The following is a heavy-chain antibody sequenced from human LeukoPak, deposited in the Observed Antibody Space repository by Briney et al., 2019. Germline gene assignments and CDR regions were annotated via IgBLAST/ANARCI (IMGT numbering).Heavy chain of an antibody. D-gene: IGHD2-15*01. J-gene: IGHJ4*02. CDR3: ARDRCSGGSCYLLDY. V-gene: IGHV6-1*01. CDR2: TYYRSKWYN. CDR1: GDSVSSNSAA. Sequence: SQTLSLTCAISGDSVSSNSAAWNWIRQSPSRGLEWRGKTYYRSKWYNDYAVSVKSRIPINPCTSKNQFSLQLNSVTHKDAAVYYCARDRCSGGSCYLLDYWGQGTLVTVSS.